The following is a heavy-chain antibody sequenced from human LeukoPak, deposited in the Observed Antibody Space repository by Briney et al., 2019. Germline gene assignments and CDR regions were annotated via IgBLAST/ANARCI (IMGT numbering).Heavy chain of an antibody. CDR2: IYPSDSDI. D-gene: IGHD5-18*01. J-gene: IGHJ5*02. Sequence: GESLKISCKGSGYSFTSYWIGWVRQMPGKGLEWMGIIYPSDSDIRYSPSFQGQVTISADKSISTAYLQWRSLRSSDTAIYYCARSVPPWLGDHWGQGTLATVSS. V-gene: IGHV5-51*01. CDR3: ARSVPPWLGDH. CDR1: GYSFTSYW.